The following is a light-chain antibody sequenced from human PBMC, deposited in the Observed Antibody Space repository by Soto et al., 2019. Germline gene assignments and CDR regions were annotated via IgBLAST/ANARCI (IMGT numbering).Light chain of an antibody. J-gene: IGKJ1*01. CDR2: AAS. V-gene: IGKV3-11*01. CDR3: QQRSNWWT. CDR1: QNVLNN. Sequence: IVMPQSPATLSVSPGAGATLSCWASQNVLNNLAWYTQKPGQAPRLRIYAASTRATGIPSRFSGTGSGTDFTLTIRSLEPEEFAVYYCQQRSNWWTFGQGTKVDI.